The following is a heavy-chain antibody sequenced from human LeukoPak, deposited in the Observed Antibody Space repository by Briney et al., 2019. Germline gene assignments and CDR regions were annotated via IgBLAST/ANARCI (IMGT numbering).Heavy chain of an antibody. J-gene: IGHJ1*01. CDR2: IHHSGST. D-gene: IGHD6-19*01. V-gene: IGHV4-38-2*02. Sequence: SQTLSLTCTVSGGSISSGYYWGWIRQPPGKGLEWIGNIHHSGSTYYNPSLKSRVTISVDTSKNQLSLKLSSVTAADTAVYYCARVAAGIGFFQHWGQGTLVTVSS. CDR1: GGSISSGYY. CDR3: ARVAAGIGFFQH.